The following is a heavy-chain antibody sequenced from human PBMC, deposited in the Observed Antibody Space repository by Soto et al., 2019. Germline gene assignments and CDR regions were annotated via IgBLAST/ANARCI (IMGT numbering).Heavy chain of an antibody. CDR3: ARGPLGGYCSSTSCSPNYYYYGMDV. J-gene: IGHJ6*02. CDR1: GGSISSYY. D-gene: IGHD2-2*01. V-gene: IGHV4-59*01. Sequence: KTSETLSLTCTVSGGSISSYYWSWIRQPPGKGLEWIGYIYYSGSTNYNPSLKSRVTISVDTSKNQFSLKLSSVTAAHTAVYYCARGPLGGYCSSTSCSPNYYYYGMDVWGQGTTVT. CDR2: IYYSGST.